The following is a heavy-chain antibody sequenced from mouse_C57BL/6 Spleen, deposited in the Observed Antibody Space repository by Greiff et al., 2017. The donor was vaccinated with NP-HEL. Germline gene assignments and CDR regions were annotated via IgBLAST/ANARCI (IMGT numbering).Heavy chain of an antibody. CDR3: AREEDGYDGPWFAY. CDR1: GGRCSDGM. Sequence: QVQLKESDAELVKHGEEGKRGGKGEGGRCSDGMMWGRKQWAEQGLEWIGYIYPRDGSTKYNEKFKGKATLTADKSSSTAYMQLNSLTSEDSAVYFCAREEDGYDGPWFAYWGQGTLVTVSA. V-gene: IGHV1-78*01. CDR2: IYPRDGST. D-gene: IGHD2-2*01. J-gene: IGHJ3*01.